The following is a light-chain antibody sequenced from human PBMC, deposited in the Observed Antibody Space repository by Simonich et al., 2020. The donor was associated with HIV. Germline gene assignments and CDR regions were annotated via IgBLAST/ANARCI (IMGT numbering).Light chain of an antibody. V-gene: IGKV1-5*03. Sequence: DIQMTQSPSTLSASVGDRVTITCRASQNIDSWLAWYQQKPGKAPKHLIYKASSLESGVPSRFSGSGSGTEFTLTISSLQPDDFSTYYCQQYSSYSPYTFGQGTKLEIK. CDR2: KAS. J-gene: IGKJ2*01. CDR3: QQYSSYSPYT. CDR1: QNIDSW.